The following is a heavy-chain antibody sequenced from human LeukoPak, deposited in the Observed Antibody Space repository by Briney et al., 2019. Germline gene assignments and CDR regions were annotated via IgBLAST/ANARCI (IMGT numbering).Heavy chain of an antibody. V-gene: IGHV3-33*06. CDR2: IWFDGSNR. CDR3: AKEGCSGGSCYNGMDV. D-gene: IGHD2-15*01. Sequence: GGSLRLSCAASGFTFSKYGMHWVRQAPGKGLEWVAVIWFDGSNRNHADSVKGRFTISRDNSKNTLYLQMNSLRAEDTAVYYCAKEGCSGGSCYNGMDVWGQGTTVTVSS. J-gene: IGHJ6*02. CDR1: GFTFSKYG.